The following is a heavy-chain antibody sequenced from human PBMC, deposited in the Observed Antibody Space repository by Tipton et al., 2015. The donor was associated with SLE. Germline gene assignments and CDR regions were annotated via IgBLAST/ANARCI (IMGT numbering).Heavy chain of an antibody. CDR2: IYYSGST. D-gene: IGHD1-1*01. CDR1: GGPISSSSYY. J-gene: IGHJ2*01. Sequence: TLSLTCTVSGGPISSSSYYWGWIRQPPGKGLEWIGYIYYSGSTNYNPSLKSRVTISVDTSKNQFSLKLSSVTAADTAVYYCARSWNGPLDLWGRGTLVTVSS. CDR3: ARSWNGPLDL. V-gene: IGHV4-61*05.